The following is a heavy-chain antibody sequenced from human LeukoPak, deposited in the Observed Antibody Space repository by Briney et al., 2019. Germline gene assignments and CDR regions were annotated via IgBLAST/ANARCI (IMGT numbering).Heavy chain of an antibody. CDR2: IYPDDSNS. D-gene: IGHD3-10*01. CDR3: ARRVVRGVIMSPFDS. Sequence: GESLKISCKGSGYRFTSYWIGWVRQMPGKGLEWMAIIYPDDSNSRYSPSFQGQVTISADKSISTAYLQWSSLKASDTAMYYCARRVVRGVIMSPFDSWGQGTLLTVSS. J-gene: IGHJ4*02. V-gene: IGHV5-51*01. CDR1: GYRFTSYW.